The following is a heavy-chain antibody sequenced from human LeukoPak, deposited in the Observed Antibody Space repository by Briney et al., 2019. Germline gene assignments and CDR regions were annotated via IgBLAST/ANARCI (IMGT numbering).Heavy chain of an antibody. CDR3: ARGLYYDSSGYYENAFDI. V-gene: IGHV4-4*07. J-gene: IGHJ3*02. D-gene: IGHD3-22*01. Sequence: SETPSLTCTVSGGSISSYYWSWIRQPAGKGLEWIGRIYTSGSTNYNPSLKSRVTMSVDTSKNQFSLKLSSVTAADTAVHYCARGLYYDSSGYYENAFDIWGQGTMVTVSS. CDR2: IYTSGST. CDR1: GGSISSYY.